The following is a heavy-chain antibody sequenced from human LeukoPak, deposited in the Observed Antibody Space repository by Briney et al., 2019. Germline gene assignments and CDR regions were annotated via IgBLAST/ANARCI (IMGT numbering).Heavy chain of an antibody. D-gene: IGHD1-1*01. CDR2: IKQDGSEK. CDR1: GFTFSSYW. Sequence: GGSLRLSCAASGFTFSSYWMSWVRQAPGKGREWVANIKQDGSEKNYVDSVEGRYTISRDNAKNLLYLQMNSLRAEDTAVYYCAKAPTMAVRYFDYWGQGTLVTVSS. J-gene: IGHJ4*02. V-gene: IGHV3-7*03. CDR3: AKAPTMAVRYFDY.